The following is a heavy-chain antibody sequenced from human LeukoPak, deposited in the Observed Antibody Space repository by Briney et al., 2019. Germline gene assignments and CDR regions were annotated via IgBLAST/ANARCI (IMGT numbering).Heavy chain of an antibody. CDR1: GFTFSSYA. D-gene: IGHD6-19*01. CDR2: ISGSGGST. V-gene: IGHV3-23*01. Sequence: GGSLRLSCAASGFTFSSYAMSWVRQAPGKGLEWVSSISGSGGSTYYADSVKGRFTISRDNSKKTLYLQMNSLRAEDTAVYYCANGMEVAGTAGNYYGMDVWGQGTTVTVSS. J-gene: IGHJ6*02. CDR3: ANGMEVAGTAGNYYGMDV.